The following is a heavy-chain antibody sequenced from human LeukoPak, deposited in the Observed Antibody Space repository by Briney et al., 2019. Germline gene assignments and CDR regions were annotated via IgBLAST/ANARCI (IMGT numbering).Heavy chain of an antibody. D-gene: IGHD3-9*01. CDR1: GFTFSSYG. J-gene: IGHJ4*02. CDR2: ISYDGSNK. CDR3: AKDRGYDILTGLDY. V-gene: IGHV3-30*18. Sequence: ARSLRLSCAASGFTFSSYGMHWVRQAPGKGLEWVAVISYDGSNKYYADSVKGRFTISRDNSKNTLYLQMNSLRAEDTAVYYCAKDRGYDILTGLDYWGQGTLVTVSS.